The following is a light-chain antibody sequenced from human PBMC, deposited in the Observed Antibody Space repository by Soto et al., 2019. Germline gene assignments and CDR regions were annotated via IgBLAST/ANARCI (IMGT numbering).Light chain of an antibody. CDR2: GAS. CDR3: QQSYSLWT. J-gene: IGKJ1*01. V-gene: IGKV1-39*01. Sequence: DIQMTQSPSSLSASVGDRVTITCRASQSISTYLNWYQQKPGKAPKLLIYGASSLQSGVPSRFSGSGSGTDFTLTISSLQPEDVATYYCQQSYSLWTFGQGTKVEIK. CDR1: QSISTY.